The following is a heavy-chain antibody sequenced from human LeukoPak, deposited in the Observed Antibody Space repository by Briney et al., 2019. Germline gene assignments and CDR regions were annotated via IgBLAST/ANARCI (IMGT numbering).Heavy chain of an antibody. D-gene: IGHD2-15*01. Sequence: ASVKVSCKASGGTFSSYAISWVRQAPGQGLEWMGRIILIFATATYAQKFQGRITITADKPTSTAYMELSSLRSEDTAVYYCARSPYCRGGSCYQPNWFDPWGQGTLVTVSS. CDR3: ARSPYCRGGSCYQPNWFDP. J-gene: IGHJ5*02. CDR2: IILIFATA. V-gene: IGHV1-69*06. CDR1: GGTFSSYA.